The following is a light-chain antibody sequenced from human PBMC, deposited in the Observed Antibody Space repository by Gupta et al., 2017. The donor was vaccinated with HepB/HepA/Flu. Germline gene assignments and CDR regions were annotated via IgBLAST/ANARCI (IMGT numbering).Light chain of an antibody. CDR1: QSTSSW. CDR2: KAS. Sequence: DIQMTQSPSTLSASVGDRVTITCRASQSTSSWLAWYQQKPGKAPKLLIYKASSLESGVPSRFSGSGSGTEFTLTISSLQPDDFATYYCQQYNSYSRFTFGPGTKVDIK. V-gene: IGKV1-5*03. J-gene: IGKJ3*01. CDR3: QQYNSYSRFT.